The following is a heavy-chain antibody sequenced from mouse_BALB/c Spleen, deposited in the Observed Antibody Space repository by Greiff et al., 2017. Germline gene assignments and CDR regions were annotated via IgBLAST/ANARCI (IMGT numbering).Heavy chain of an antibody. CDR3: ARQFDYDDYAMDY. J-gene: IGHJ4*01. Sequence: EVMLVESGGDLVKPGGSLKLSCAASGFTFSSYGMSWVRQTPDKRLEWVATISSGGSYTYYPDSVKGRFTISRDNAKNTLYLQMSSLKSEDTAMYYCARQFDYDDYAMDYWGQGTSVTVSS. CDR1: GFTFSSYG. V-gene: IGHV5-6*01. CDR2: ISSGGSYT. D-gene: IGHD2-4*01.